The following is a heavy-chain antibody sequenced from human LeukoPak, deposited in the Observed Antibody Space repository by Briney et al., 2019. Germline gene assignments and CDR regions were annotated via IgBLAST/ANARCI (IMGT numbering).Heavy chain of an antibody. CDR3: ARGCLPP. Sequence: PGGSLRLSCAASGFTVSSNYMSWVRQAPGKGLEWVSVIYSGGSTYYSDSVKGRFAISRDNSENMLYLQMNSLRAEDTAVYYCARGCLPPWGQGTLVTVSS. CDR2: IYSGGST. CDR1: GFTVSSNY. V-gene: IGHV3-53*01. D-gene: IGHD4/OR15-4a*01. J-gene: IGHJ5*02.